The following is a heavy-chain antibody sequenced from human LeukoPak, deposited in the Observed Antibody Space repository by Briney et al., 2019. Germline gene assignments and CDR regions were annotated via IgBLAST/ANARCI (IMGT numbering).Heavy chain of an antibody. J-gene: IGHJ4*02. CDR1: GFTFSSYT. CDR2: ISSDGSNK. Sequence: GGSLRLSCAASGFTFSSYTMHWVRQAPGKGLEWVAVISSDGSNKYYADSVKGRLTISRDNSKNTLYLQMNSLRAEDTAVYYCAKASGQAGYCSSTSCHYTFDYWGQGTLVTVSS. D-gene: IGHD2-2*01. V-gene: IGHV3-30-3*01. CDR3: AKASGQAGYCSSTSCHYTFDY.